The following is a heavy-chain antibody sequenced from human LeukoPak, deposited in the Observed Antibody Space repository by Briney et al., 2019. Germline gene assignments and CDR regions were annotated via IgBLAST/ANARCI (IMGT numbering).Heavy chain of an antibody. D-gene: IGHD2-15*01. V-gene: IGHV3-20*01. CDR1: GFTFDDYG. J-gene: IGHJ4*02. CDR2: INWNGGST. Sequence: PGGSLRLSCAASGFTFDDYGMSWVRQAPGKELEWVSGINWNGGSTGYADSVKGRFTISRDNAKNSLYLQMNSLRAEDTALYHCARGGDATFDYWGQGTLVTVSS. CDR3: ARGGDATFDY.